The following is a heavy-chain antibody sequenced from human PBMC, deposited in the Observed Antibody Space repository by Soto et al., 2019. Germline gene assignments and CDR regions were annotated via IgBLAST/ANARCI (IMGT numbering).Heavy chain of an antibody. J-gene: IGHJ6*02. D-gene: IGHD6-13*01. CDR3: ARQLKSIAAAGWALYYYYGMDV. Sequence: PSETLSLTCTVSGGSVSSGSYYWSWIRQPPGKGLEWIGYIYYSGSTNYNPSLKSRVTISVDTSKNQFSLKLSSVTAADTAVYYCARQLKSIAAAGWALYYYYGMDVWGQGTTVTVSS. V-gene: IGHV4-61*01. CDR1: GGSVSSGSYY. CDR2: IYYSGST.